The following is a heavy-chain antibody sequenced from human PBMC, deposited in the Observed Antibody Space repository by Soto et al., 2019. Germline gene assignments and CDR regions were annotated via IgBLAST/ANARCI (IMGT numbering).Heavy chain of an antibody. Sequence: PGESLKISCKGSGYIFTNYWINWVRQMPGKGLEWMGRIDPSGSYASYSPSFQGHVTISADKSISTAYLQWSSLKASDTAMYYCARFYSSTSPEDYWGQGTLVTV. CDR3: ARFYSSTSPEDY. J-gene: IGHJ4*02. CDR1: GYIFTNYW. CDR2: IDPSGSYA. V-gene: IGHV5-10-1*01. D-gene: IGHD2-2*01.